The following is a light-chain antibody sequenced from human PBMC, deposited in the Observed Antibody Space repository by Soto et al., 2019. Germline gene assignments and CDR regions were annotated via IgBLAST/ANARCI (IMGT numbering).Light chain of an antibody. CDR1: QSVSSSY. J-gene: IGKJ3*01. Sequence: EIVLTQSPGTLSLSPGERATLSCRASQSVSSSYLAWYQQKPGQAPRLLIYGASSRGTGIPDRFSGSGSGTDFTLTISRLEPEDFSVYYCQQYVSSPPYTFGPGTKVDIK. CDR2: GAS. CDR3: QQYVSSPPYT. V-gene: IGKV3-20*01.